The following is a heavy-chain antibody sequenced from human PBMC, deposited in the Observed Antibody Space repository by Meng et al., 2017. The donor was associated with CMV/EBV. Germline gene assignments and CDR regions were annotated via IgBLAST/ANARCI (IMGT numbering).Heavy chain of an antibody. CDR2: IQVIGHT. D-gene: IGHD3-16*01. CDR3: AGSRPGGGACDY. Sequence: HVPLQRTSPGLVHPSELLSLTSIVSGSTIKNYYRNWVRRPAGQGLEWIGLIQVIGHTVYNPSLKSRVTVSLDASKSQFSLTLNSVTAADTATYYCAGSRPGGGACDYWGQGILVTVSS. V-gene: IGHV4-4*07. CDR1: GSTIKNYY. J-gene: IGHJ4*02.